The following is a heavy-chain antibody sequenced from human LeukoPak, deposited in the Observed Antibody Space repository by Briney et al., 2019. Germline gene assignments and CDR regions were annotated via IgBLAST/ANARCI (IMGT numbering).Heavy chain of an antibody. Sequence: PGGSLRLSCAASGFTFSSYSMNWVRQAPGKGLEWVSYISSSSSTIYYADSVKGRFTISRENAKNSLYLQMNSLRAGATAVYYCARTVAGTFDYWGQGTLVTVSS. CDR2: ISSSSSTI. D-gene: IGHD6-19*01. J-gene: IGHJ4*02. CDR1: GFTFSSYS. CDR3: ARTVAGTFDY. V-gene: IGHV3-48*01.